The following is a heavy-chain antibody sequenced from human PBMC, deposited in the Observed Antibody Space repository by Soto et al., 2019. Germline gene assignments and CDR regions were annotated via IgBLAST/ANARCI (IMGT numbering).Heavy chain of an antibody. V-gene: IGHV1-2*04. D-gene: IGHD3-16*01. CDR3: ARDRGDPGNDYDYIDV. Sequence: ASVKVSCKASGYAFTGYYMHWVRQDPGQGLEWMGWINPNSGGTNYAQKFQGWVTMTRDTSISTAYMELSRLRSDDTAVDYCARDRGDPGNDYDYIDVWGKGTTVTVSS. CDR1: GYAFTGYY. CDR2: INPNSGGT. J-gene: IGHJ6*03.